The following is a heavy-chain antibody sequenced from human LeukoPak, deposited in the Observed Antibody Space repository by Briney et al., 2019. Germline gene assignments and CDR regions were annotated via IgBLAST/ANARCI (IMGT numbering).Heavy chain of an antibody. J-gene: IGHJ4*02. CDR3: ARPLWFGEPSSGFDY. V-gene: IGHV3-11*01. Sequence: GGSLRLSCAASGFTFSDYYMSWIRQAPGKGLEWVSYISSSGSTIYYADSVKGRFTISRDNAKNSLYLQMNSLRAEDTAVYCCARPLWFGEPSSGFDYWGQGTLVTVSS. D-gene: IGHD3-10*01. CDR1: GFTFSDYY. CDR2: ISSSGSTI.